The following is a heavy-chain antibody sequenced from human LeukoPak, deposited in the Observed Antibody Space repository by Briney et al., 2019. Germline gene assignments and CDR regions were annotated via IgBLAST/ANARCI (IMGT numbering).Heavy chain of an antibody. Sequence: GGSLRLSCAASGFTFDDYGMSWVRQAPGKGLEWVSGINWNGGSTGYADSVKGRFTISRDNAKNSLYLQMNSLRAEDTAVYYCAKDGLYYYGSVNAFDIWGQGTMVTVSS. V-gene: IGHV3-20*04. CDR1: GFTFDDYG. J-gene: IGHJ3*02. CDR2: INWNGGST. D-gene: IGHD3-10*01. CDR3: AKDGLYYYGSVNAFDI.